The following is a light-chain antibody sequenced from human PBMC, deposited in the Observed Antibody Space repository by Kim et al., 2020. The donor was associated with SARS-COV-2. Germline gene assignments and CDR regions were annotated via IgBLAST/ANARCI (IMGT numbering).Light chain of an antibody. J-gene: IGKJ1*01. CDR2: GAS. V-gene: IGKV3-20*01. Sequence: FPGEGATLSCRASQTVTSNYLAWYQQKPGQAPRLLIYGASSRATGISDRFSGSGSGTDFTLTISRLEAEDFAVYYCQQYGSSQATFGQGTKVDIK. CDR3: QQYGSSQAT. CDR1: QTVTSNY.